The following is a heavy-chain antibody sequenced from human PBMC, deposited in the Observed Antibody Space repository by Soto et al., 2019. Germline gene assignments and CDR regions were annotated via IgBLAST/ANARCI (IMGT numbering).Heavy chain of an antibody. D-gene: IGHD1-26*01. Sequence: GGSLRLSCAASGFTFNSYSMNWVRQAPGKGLEWVSYISISSSTIYYADSVKGGFTISRDNAKNSLYLQMNSLRDEDTAVYYCARDAGASIVGATHFDYWGQGTLVTVSS. CDR1: GFTFNSYS. J-gene: IGHJ4*02. V-gene: IGHV3-48*02. CDR3: ARDAGASIVGATHFDY. CDR2: ISISSSTI.